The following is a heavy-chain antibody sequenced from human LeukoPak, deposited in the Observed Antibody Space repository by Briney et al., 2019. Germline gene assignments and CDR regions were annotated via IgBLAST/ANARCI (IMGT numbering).Heavy chain of an antibody. V-gene: IGHV4-31*03. J-gene: IGHJ4*02. CDR1: GGSISSGGYY. Sequence: SQTLSLTCTVSGGSISSGGYYWSWIRQHPGKGLEWIGYIYHSGSTYYNPSLKSRLTISVDTSKNQFSLKLSSVTAADTAVYYCARGGSYYPNLDYWGQGTLVTVSS. CDR3: ARGGSYYPNLDY. D-gene: IGHD1-26*01. CDR2: IYHSGST.